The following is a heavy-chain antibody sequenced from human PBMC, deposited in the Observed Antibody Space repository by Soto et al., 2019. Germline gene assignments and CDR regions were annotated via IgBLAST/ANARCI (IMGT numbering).Heavy chain of an antibody. CDR2: INDRGSI. J-gene: IGHJ2*01. D-gene: IGHD3-9*01. CDR3: ARDTHDILTGPPWVWYFDL. Sequence: QVQLQQWGAGPLRPLETLSLTSGVSGGSFSGYYLAWIRQFPGKGLEWIGEINDRGSINYNASLKVRVSISVDTSKNQYSVSLRSVSAADTAVYYCARDTHDILTGPPWVWYFDLCGRGTLVIVSS. CDR1: GGSFSGYY. V-gene: IGHV4-34*01.